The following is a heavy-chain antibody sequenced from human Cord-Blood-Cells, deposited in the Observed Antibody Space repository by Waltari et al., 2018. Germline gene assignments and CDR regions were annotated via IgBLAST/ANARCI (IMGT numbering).Heavy chain of an antibody. V-gene: IGHV4-30-2*01. CDR3: ARVVISSSWFDY. D-gene: IGHD6-13*01. CDR1: GGSISSGGYS. CDR2: IYHSGST. Sequence: QLPLQESGSGLVKPSQTLSLTCAVSGGSISSGGYSWSWIRQPPGKGLEWIGYIYHSGSTYYNPSLKSRVTISVDRPKNQFSLKLSSVTAADTAVYYCARVVISSSWFDYWGQGTLVTVSS. J-gene: IGHJ4*02.